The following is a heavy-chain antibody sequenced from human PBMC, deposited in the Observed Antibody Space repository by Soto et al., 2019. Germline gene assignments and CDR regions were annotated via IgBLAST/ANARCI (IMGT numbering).Heavy chain of an antibody. CDR2: IYYSGST. CDR3: ARGADIPGMDV. D-gene: IGHD3-9*01. V-gene: IGHV4-31*03. CDR1: GGSISSGGYY. Sequence: SETLSLTCTVSGGSISSGGYYWSWIRQHPGKGLEWIGYIYYSGSTYYNPSLKSRVTISVDTSKNQFSLKLSSVTAADTAVYYCARGADIPGMDVLGQGTTVTVSS. J-gene: IGHJ6*02.